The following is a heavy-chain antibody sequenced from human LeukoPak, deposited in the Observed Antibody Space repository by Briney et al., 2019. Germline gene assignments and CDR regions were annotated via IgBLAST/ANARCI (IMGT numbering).Heavy chain of an antibody. CDR2: IYYSGST. CDR3: ARRVQYCSSTSCYTNWFDP. V-gene: IGHV4-39*01. CDR1: GGSISSSSYY. J-gene: IGHJ5*02. Sequence: SETLSLTCTVSGGSISSSSYYWGWIRQPPGKGLEWIGSIYYSGSTYYNPSLKSRVTISVDTSKNQFSLKLSSVTAADTAVYYSARRVQYCSSTSCYTNWFDPWGQGTLVTVSS. D-gene: IGHD2-2*02.